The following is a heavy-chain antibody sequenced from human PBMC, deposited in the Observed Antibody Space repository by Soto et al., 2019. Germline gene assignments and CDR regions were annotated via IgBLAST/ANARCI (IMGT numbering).Heavy chain of an antibody. CDR1: GGSFSGYQ. D-gene: IGHD3-10*01. CDR3: ARGLILWFGELSRRGGYYYYMDV. J-gene: IGHJ6*03. Sequence: QVQLQQWGAGLLKPSETLSLTCAVYGGSFSGYQWSWIRQTPGKGLEWIGKINDSGNINYNPSLKSRVTILVDTAKKQISLKLSSVTDADTAVYYCARGLILWFGELSRRGGYYYYMDVWGKGTTVTVSS. CDR2: INDSGNI. V-gene: IGHV4-34*01.